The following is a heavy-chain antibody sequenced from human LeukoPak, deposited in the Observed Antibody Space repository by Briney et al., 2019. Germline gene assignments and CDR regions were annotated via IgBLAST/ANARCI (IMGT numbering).Heavy chain of an antibody. CDR2: ISSSSSYI. CDR3: AREGLSGTPDALVY. V-gene: IGHV3-21*01. Sequence: GGSLRLSCAASGFTFSSYSMNWVRQAPGKGLEWVSSISSSSSYIYYADSVKGRFTISRDNAKNSLYLQVNSLRAEDTAVYYCAREGLSGTPDALVYWGQGTLVTVSS. CDR1: GFTFSSYS. J-gene: IGHJ4*02. D-gene: IGHD3-10*01.